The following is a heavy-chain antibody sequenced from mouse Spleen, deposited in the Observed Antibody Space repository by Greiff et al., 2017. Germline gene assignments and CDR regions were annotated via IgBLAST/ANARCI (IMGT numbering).Heavy chain of an antibody. J-gene: IGHJ4*01. CDR1: GYTFTSYW. CDR2: IHPSDSDT. Sequence: QVHVKQPGAELVKPGASVKVSCKASGYTFTSYWMHWVKQRPGQGLEWIGRIHPSDSDTNYNQKFKGKATLTVDKSSSTAYMQLSSLTSEDSAVYYCAIEAYYGNYNYAMDYWGQGTSVTVSS. V-gene: IGHV1-74*01. D-gene: IGHD2-1*01. CDR3: AIEAYYGNYNYAMDY.